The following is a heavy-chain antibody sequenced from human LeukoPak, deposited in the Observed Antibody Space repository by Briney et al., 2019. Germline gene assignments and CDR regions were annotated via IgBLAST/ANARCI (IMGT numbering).Heavy chain of an antibody. CDR3: ARSPVLRFLEWLRTRYYFDY. J-gene: IGHJ4*02. Sequence: ASVKVSCKASGYTFTGYYMHWVRQAPGQGLEWMGWINPNSGGTNYAQKFQGRVTMTRDTSISTAYMELSRLRSDDTAVYYCARSPVLRFLEWLRTRYYFDYWGQGTLVTVSS. V-gene: IGHV1-2*02. D-gene: IGHD3-3*01. CDR1: GYTFTGYY. CDR2: INPNSGGT.